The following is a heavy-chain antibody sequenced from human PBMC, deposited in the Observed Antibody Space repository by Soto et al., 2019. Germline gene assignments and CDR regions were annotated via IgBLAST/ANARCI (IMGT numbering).Heavy chain of an antibody. CDR2: ISGSGGST. V-gene: IGHV3-23*01. J-gene: IGHJ4*02. Sequence: GESLKISCAASGFTFSSYAMSWVRQAPGKGLEWVSAISGSGGSTYYADSVKGRFTISRDNSKNTLYLQMNSLRAEDTAVYYCAKDLDTAMVTSFDYWGQGTLVTVSS. CDR1: GFTFSSYA. CDR3: AKDLDTAMVTSFDY. D-gene: IGHD5-18*01.